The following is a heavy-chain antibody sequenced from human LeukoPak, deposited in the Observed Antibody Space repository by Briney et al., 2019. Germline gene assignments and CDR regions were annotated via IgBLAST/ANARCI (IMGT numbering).Heavy chain of an antibody. J-gene: IGHJ4*02. CDR1: GFTFSSYA. V-gene: IGHV3-23*01. D-gene: IGHD6-13*01. CDR3: AKGTAESSGWYEGYFDY. Sequence: GGSLRLPCEASGFTFSSYAMNWVRQAPGKGLEWVSAISGCGGSTYYADSVKGRFTISRDNSKNTLYLQMNSLRAEDTAVYYCAKGTAESSGWYEGYFDYWGQGTLVTVSS. CDR2: ISGCGGST.